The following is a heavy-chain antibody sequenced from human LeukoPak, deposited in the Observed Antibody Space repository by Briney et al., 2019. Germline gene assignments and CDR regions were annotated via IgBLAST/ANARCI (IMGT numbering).Heavy chain of an antibody. CDR3: ARGHYGLDV. CDR1: GFTFSDHY. Sequence: PGGSLRLSCAASGFTFSDHYMSWIRQAPGKGLEWISYISPTTSYTNYYADSVKGRFTISRDDAKKSLYLQMNSLRDEDTAVYYCARGHYGLDVWGQGTTVTVS. J-gene: IGHJ6*02. CDR2: ISPTTSYT. V-gene: IGHV3-11*06.